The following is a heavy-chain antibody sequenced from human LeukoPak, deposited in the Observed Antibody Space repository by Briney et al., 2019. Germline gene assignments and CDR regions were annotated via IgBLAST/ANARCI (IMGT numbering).Heavy chain of an antibody. J-gene: IGHJ4*02. D-gene: IGHD6-6*01. CDR2: IYYSGST. V-gene: IGHV4-39*07. CDR1: GGSISSSSYC. Sequence: SETLSLTCTVSGGSISSSSYCWGWIRQPPGKGLEWIGSIYYSGSTYYNPSLKSRVTISVDTSKNQFSLKLSSVTAADTAVYYCARDLGYSSSSHRVGYWGQGTLVTVSS. CDR3: ARDLGYSSSSHRVGY.